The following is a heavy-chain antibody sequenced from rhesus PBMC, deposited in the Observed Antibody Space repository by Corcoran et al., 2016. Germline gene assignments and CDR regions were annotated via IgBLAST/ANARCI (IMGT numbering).Heavy chain of an antibody. D-gene: IGHD6-31*01. CDR1: GYSFTSYW. J-gene: IGHJ4*01. V-gene: IGHV5-2*01. CDR2: IDPSDSDA. CDR3: AKGDSSGWYFDY. Sequence: EVQLVQSGAEVKRPGESLKISCKTSGYSFTSYWISWVRQMLGKGLEWMGTIDPSDSDARDSPSFQDQVTITDDKSLSTTYLQWSSLKASDSATYYCAKGDSSGWYFDYWGQGVLVTVSS.